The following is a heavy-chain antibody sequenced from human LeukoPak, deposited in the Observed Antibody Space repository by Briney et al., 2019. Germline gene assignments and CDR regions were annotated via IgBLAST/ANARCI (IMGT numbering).Heavy chain of an antibody. Sequence: SGGSLRLSCAGSGFTFSSYEMNWVRQAPGKGLEWVLYISSSGSTIYYADSVKGRFTISRDNAKNSLYLQMNSLRAEDTAVYYCAELGITMIGGVWGKGTTVTISS. CDR1: GFTFSSYE. J-gene: IGHJ6*04. D-gene: IGHD3-10*02. CDR2: ISSSGSTI. V-gene: IGHV3-48*03. CDR3: AELGITMIGGV.